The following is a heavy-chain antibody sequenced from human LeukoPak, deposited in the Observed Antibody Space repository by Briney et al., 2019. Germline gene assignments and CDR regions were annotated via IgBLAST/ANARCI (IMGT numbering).Heavy chain of an antibody. Sequence: SETLSLTCAVYGGSFSGYYWSWIRQPPGKGLEWIGEINHSGSTNYNPSLKSRVTISVDTSKNQFSLKLSSVTAADTAMYYCARGLAFPYYYYGMDVWGQGTTVTVSS. J-gene: IGHJ6*02. CDR2: INHSGST. CDR3: ARGLAFPYYYYGMDV. V-gene: IGHV4-34*01. CDR1: GGSFSGYY.